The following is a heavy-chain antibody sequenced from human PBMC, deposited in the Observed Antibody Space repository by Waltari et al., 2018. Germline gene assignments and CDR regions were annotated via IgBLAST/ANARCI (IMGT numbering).Heavy chain of an antibody. J-gene: IGHJ4*02. CDR1: GYTFTSYA. V-gene: IGHV1-69-2*01. D-gene: IGHD3-10*01. CDR3: ATRPRRYYYGSGSYYTPSDY. Sequence: VQLVQSGSELKKPGASVKVSCKASGYTFTSYAMNWVQQAPGKGLEWMGRVDPEDGETIYAEKFQGRVTITADTSTDTAYMELSSLRSEDTAVYYCATRPRRYYYGSGSYYTPSDYWGQGTLVTVSS. CDR2: VDPEDGET.